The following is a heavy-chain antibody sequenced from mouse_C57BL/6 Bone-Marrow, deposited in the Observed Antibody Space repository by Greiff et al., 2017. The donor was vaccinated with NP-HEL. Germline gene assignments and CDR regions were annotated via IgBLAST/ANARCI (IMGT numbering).Heavy chain of an antibody. J-gene: IGHJ4*01. D-gene: IGHD1-1*01. CDR3: ARSPITTVVDAMDY. CDR1: GYAFSSSW. V-gene: IGHV1-82*01. CDR2: IYPGDGDT. Sequence: VQRVESGPELVKPGASVKISCKASGYAFSSSWMNWVKQRPGKGLEWIGRIYPGDGDTNYNGKFKGKATLTADKSSSTAYMQLSSLTSEDSAVYFCARSPITTVVDAMDYWGQGTSVTVSS.